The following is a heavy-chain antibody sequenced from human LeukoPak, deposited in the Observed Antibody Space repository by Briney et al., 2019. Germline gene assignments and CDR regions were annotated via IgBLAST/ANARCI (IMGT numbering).Heavy chain of an antibody. Sequence: PGGSLRLSCAASGLRFSDYYVSWIRQAPGKGLQWVAFIRLDGSNKYYADSVKGRFTISRDNSKNTLYLQMNSLRGDDTAVYYCAKPHFDYWGQGTLVTVSS. J-gene: IGHJ4*02. CDR1: GLRFSDYY. CDR2: IRLDGSNK. CDR3: AKPHFDY. V-gene: IGHV3-30*02.